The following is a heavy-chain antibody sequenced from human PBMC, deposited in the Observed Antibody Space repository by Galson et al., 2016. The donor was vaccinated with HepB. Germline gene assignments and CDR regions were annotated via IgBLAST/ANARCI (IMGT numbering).Heavy chain of an antibody. CDR3: AKGGDNWNFFDS. V-gene: IGHV3-23*01. D-gene: IGHD1-7*01. Sequence: SLRLSCAASGFTFSSYAMHWVRQAPGKGLAWVPAISDTGDSSHYADSVKGRFTISRDNSRNTLYLQMNSLRPEDTAVYYCAKGGDNWNFFDSCGQGTLVTVTS. J-gene: IGHJ4*02. CDR2: ISDTGDSS. CDR1: GFTFSSYA.